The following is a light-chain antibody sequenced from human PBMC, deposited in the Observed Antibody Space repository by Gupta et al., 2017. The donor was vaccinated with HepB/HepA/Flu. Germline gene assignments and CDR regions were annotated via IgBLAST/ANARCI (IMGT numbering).Light chain of an antibody. V-gene: IGLV2-14*03. CDR3: SSYTSSSTLV. J-gene: IGLJ3*02. CDR1: SSDVGGYNY. CDR2: DVS. Sequence: QSALTQPASVSGPPGQSITISCTGTSSDVGGYNYVSWYQQHPGKAPKLMIFDVSNRPSGVSNRFSGSKSGNTASLTXSXLQAEDXADYYCSSYTSSSTLVFGGGTKLTVL.